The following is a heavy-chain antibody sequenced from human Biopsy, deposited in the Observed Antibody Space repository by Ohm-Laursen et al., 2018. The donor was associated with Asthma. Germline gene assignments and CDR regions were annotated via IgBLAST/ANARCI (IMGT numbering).Heavy chain of an antibody. V-gene: IGHV3-53*01. D-gene: IGHD3-10*01. CDR2: TYSGGST. CDR3: AKDERLYYGSDSKYMQPVPLGD. J-gene: IGHJ4*02. CDR1: GFTVTTNS. Sequence: SLRLSCTASGFTVTTNSISWVRQAPGKGLEWVSVTYSGGSTYYADSVKGRFTISRDNSKNTLYLQMNSLRAEDTAVYYRAKDERLYYGSDSKYMQPVPLGDWGQGTLVIVSA.